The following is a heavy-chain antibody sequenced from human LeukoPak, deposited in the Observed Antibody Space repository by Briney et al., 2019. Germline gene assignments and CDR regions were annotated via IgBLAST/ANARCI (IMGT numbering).Heavy chain of an antibody. D-gene: IGHD3-3*01. Sequence: PGGSLRLSCAASGFTFSDYGMHWVRQAPGKGLEWVSVISFDGSNKYYADSVKGRFTISRDNSKNTLYLQMNSLRAEDTAVYYCAKARRGITIFGVVIPGYMDVWGKGTTVTVSS. CDR1: GFTFSDYG. J-gene: IGHJ6*03. CDR2: ISFDGSNK. CDR3: AKARRGITIFGVVIPGYMDV. V-gene: IGHV3-30*18.